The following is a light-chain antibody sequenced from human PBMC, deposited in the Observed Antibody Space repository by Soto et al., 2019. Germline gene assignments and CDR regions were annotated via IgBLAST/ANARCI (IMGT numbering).Light chain of an antibody. CDR1: QDIRSS. CDR2: TVS. V-gene: IGKV1-9*01. J-gene: IGKJ4*01. Sequence: DIPLTQSPSFLSASVGDRLTITCRASQDIRSSLAWYQQKPGKAPNLPIYTVSTLQSGVPSRFSGSRSGTEFTLTISSLQPEDFATYYCQQFNSSPFTFGGGTKVEI. CDR3: QQFNSSPFT.